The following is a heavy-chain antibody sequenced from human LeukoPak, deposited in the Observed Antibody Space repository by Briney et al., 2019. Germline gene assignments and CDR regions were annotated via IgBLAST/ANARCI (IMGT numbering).Heavy chain of an antibody. V-gene: IGHV1-69*05. D-gene: IGHD3-10*02. CDR2: IIPIFGTA. J-gene: IGHJ3*02. CDR3: AGTVSTMFLPEAFDI. CDR1: GGTFSSYA. Sequence: ASVKVSCKASGGTFSSYAISWVRQAPGQGLEWMGGIIPIFGTANYAQKFQGRVTITTDESTSTAYMELSSLRSEDTAVYYCAGTVSTMFLPEAFDIWGQGTMVTVSS.